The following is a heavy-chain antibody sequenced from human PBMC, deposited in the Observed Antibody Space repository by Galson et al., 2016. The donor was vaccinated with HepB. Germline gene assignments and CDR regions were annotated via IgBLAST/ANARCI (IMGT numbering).Heavy chain of an antibody. Sequence: SVKVSCKASGYTLTNYAVHWVRRAPGQGLEWMGWINAGTGDTQYSQKFQGRVTITRDTSANTAYMELSSLRSEDTAVYYCARDGEFNGNSRAYGMDVWGQRTTVTVSS. D-gene: IGHD1-7*01. CDR2: INAGTGDT. V-gene: IGHV1-3*01. CDR3: ARDGEFNGNSRAYGMDV. CDR1: GYTLTNYA. J-gene: IGHJ6*02.